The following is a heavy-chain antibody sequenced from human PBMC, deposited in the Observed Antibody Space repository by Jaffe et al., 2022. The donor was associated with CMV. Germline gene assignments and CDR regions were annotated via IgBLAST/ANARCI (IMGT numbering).Heavy chain of an antibody. CDR3: ARDGGRPSRDWYFDL. CDR1: GFTFSSYW. CDR2: ISSDGTGT. J-gene: IGHJ2*01. D-gene: IGHD3-10*01. V-gene: IGHV3-74*01. Sequence: EVQLVESGGDLVQPGGSLRLSCAASGFTFSSYWMHWVRQAPGKGLVWVSRISSDGTGTSYADSVKGRFTISRDNAKNTLYVQMNSLRAEDTAVYYCARDGGRPSRDWYFDLWGRGTLVTVSS.